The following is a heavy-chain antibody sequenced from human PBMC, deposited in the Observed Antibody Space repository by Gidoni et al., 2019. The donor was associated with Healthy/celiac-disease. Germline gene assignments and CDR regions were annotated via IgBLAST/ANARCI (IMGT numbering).Heavy chain of an antibody. CDR2: IWNDGSKK. CDR1: GFTFSTYG. Sequence: QVQLVESGGGVVQPGRSLRRSCAASGFTFSTYGMHWVRQAPGKGLEWVAVIWNDGSKKYYAESVKGRFTISRDNPKNTFHLQMNSLRGEDTAVYYCARGYAVTDYYYHSMDVWGQGTTVTVSS. V-gene: IGHV3-33*01. D-gene: IGHD3-9*01. CDR3: ARGYAVTDYYYHSMDV. J-gene: IGHJ6*02.